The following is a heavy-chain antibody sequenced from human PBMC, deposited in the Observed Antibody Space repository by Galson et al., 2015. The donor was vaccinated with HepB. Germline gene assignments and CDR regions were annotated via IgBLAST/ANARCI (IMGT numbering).Heavy chain of an antibody. V-gene: IGHV1-69*04. CDR3: ARGHQTTPWDY. CDR1: GGTFSSYA. Sequence: SVKVSCKASGGTFSSYAISWVRQAPGQGLEWMGRIIPILGIANYAQKFQGRVTITADKSTSTAYMELSSLRSEGTAVYYCARGHQTTPWDYWGQGTLVTVSS. D-gene: IGHD1-7*01. CDR2: IIPILGIA. J-gene: IGHJ4*02.